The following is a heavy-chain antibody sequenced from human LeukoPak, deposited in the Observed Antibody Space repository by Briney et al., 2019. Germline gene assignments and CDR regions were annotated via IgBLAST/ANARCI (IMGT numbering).Heavy chain of an antibody. Sequence: PGGSLRLSCAASGFTFSCFPMSWVRQAPGKGLQWVSGITGRGGNTYYADSVEGRFTISRDNSKNTLSLQMDSLRAEDTAVYYCARDRAAFDYWGQGTLVTVSS. CDR3: ARDRAAFDY. D-gene: IGHD6-25*01. CDR2: ITGRGGNT. J-gene: IGHJ4*02. V-gene: IGHV3-23*01. CDR1: GFTFSCFP.